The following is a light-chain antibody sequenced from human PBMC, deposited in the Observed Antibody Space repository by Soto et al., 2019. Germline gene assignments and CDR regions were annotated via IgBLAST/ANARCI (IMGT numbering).Light chain of an antibody. J-gene: IGKJ1*01. CDR3: HKYGSSPQT. Sequence: EIVLTQSPGTLSLSPGEGATLSWSASQSVSGKQLAWYHQKPGQAPRLLIYASSTRATGTPDRFYGSGSGTDFTLTIYRLEPEDFAVYYCHKYGSSPQTFGQGTKVDIK. CDR2: ASS. V-gene: IGKV3-20*01. CDR1: QSVSGKQ.